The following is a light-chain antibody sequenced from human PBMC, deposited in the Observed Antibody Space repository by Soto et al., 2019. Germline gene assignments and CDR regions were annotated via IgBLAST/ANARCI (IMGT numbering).Light chain of an antibody. Sequence: QSVLAQPTSVSGSPGQSIAISCTGTSSDVGGYNYVSWPQQHPGKAPKVLISVVSNRPSGVSNRFSGSKSGNTASLTISGLRAEDEADYYCSSYRSGGTFVFGSGTKVTVL. CDR1: SSDVGGYNY. CDR3: SSYRSGGTFV. J-gene: IGLJ1*01. CDR2: VVS. V-gene: IGLV2-14*01.